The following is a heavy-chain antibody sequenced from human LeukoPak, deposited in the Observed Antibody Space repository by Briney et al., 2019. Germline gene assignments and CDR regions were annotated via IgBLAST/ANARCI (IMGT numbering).Heavy chain of an antibody. CDR1: GFTFSSYE. J-gene: IGHJ6*04. CDR2: ISSSGSTI. D-gene: IGHD3-10*02. V-gene: IGHV3-48*03. Sequence: GGSLRLSCAASGFTFSSYEMNWVRQAPGKGLEWVSYISSSGSTIYYADSVKGRFTISRDNAKNSLYLQMNSLRAEDTAIYYCAELGITMIGGVWGKGTTVTVSS. CDR3: AELGITMIGGV.